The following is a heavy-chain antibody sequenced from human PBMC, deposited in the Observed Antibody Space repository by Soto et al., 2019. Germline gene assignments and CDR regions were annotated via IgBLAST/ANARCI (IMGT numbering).Heavy chain of an antibody. V-gene: IGHV3-30*18. J-gene: IGHJ4*02. D-gene: IGHD1-26*01. CDR3: AKHLSGSSDY. CDR1: GFTFSSYG. CDR2: ISDDGSNK. Sequence: QVQLVESGGGVVQPGRSLRLSCAASGFTFSSYGMHWVRQAPGKGLEWVAVISDDGSNKYYADSVKGRFTISRDNSKNTLYLQMNSLRAEDTAVYYCAKHLSGSSDYWGQGTLVTVSS.